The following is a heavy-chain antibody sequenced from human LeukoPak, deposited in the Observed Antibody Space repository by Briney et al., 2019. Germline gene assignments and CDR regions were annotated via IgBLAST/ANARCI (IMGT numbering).Heavy chain of an antibody. D-gene: IGHD6-13*01. CDR2: ISWNSGSI. CDR1: GFTFDDYA. Sequence: PGGSLRLSCAASGFTFDDYAMHWVRQAPGKGLEWVSGISWNSGSIGYADSVKGRFTISRDNAKNSLYLQMNSLRAEDTALYYCAKDRGSSSWLKAFDIWGQGTMVTVSS. CDR3: AKDRGSSSWLKAFDI. V-gene: IGHV3-9*01. J-gene: IGHJ3*02.